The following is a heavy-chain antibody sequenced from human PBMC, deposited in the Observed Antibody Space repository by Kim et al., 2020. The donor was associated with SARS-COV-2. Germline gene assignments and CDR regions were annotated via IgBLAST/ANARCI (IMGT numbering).Heavy chain of an antibody. CDR2: IRNDYRTV. CDR3: ARGNLDCSSSSYQYYYDF. D-gene: IGHD3-16*02. J-gene: IGHJ4*02. V-gene: IGHV3-48*02. CDR1: GFIFSNYG. Sequence: GGSLRLSCVASGFIFSNYGLNWVRQAPGRGLEWISYIRNDYRTVYYADSVKGRFSVMRDDAMKTVYLQMDSLRDEDTATYFCARGNLDCSSSSYQYYYDFWGKGTLDTVSS.